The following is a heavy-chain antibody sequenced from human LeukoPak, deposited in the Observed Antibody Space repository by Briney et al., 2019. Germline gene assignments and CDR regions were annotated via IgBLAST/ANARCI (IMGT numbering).Heavy chain of an antibody. D-gene: IGHD6-19*01. CDR2: IYPGGET. J-gene: IGHJ4*02. V-gene: IGHV3-53*01. CDR1: GFTVSSNY. CDR3: ASPISGQSFDI. Sequence: GGSVRLSCAASGFTVSSNYMSCVRQAPGKGLEWVSVIYPGGETYYADFVKGRFTISRDNSKNTLYLQMNSLRAEDTAAYYCASPISGQSFDIWGQGTLVTVSS.